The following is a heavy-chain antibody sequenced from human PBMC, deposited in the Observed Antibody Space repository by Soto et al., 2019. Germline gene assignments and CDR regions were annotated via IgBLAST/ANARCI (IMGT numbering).Heavy chain of an antibody. CDR1: GFTFSSYG. D-gene: IGHD1-20*01. CDR3: ARDRGPFNWNDWPHYYDGMDV. V-gene: IGHV3-33*01. Sequence: QVQLVESGGGVVQPGRSLRLSCAASGFTFSSYGMHWVRQAPGTGLEWVTVIRYDGSNKYYADSVKGRFPISRDNSKNTLYLQIRSLRAEDTAVYYCARDRGPFNWNDWPHYYDGMDVWGQGTTVTVSS. J-gene: IGHJ6*02. CDR2: IRYDGSNK.